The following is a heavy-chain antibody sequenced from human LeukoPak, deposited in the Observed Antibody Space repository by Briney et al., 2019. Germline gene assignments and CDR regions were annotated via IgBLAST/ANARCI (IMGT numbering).Heavy chain of an antibody. CDR3: ASYSSASAFDY. V-gene: IGHV4-34*01. CDR2: INHSGST. J-gene: IGHJ4*02. D-gene: IGHD2-21*01. CDR1: GGSFSGYY. Sequence: SETLSLTCAVYGGSFSGYYWSWIRQPPGKGLEWIGEINHSGSTNYNPSLKSRVTISVDTSRNQFSLKVSSVTAADTAVYYCASYSSASAFDYWGQGTLVTVSS.